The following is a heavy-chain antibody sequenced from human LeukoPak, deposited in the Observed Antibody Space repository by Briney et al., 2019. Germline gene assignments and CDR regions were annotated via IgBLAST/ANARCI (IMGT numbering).Heavy chain of an antibody. Sequence: SETLSLTCAVYGGSFSGYYWSWIRQPPGKGLEWIGEINRSGSTNYNPSLKSRVTISVDTSKSQFSLKLSSVTAADTAVYYCAYEVTMVRGVMLRYGMDVWGQGTTVTVSS. CDR1: GGSFSGYY. V-gene: IGHV4-34*01. D-gene: IGHD3-10*01. J-gene: IGHJ6*02. CDR3: AYEVTMVRGVMLRYGMDV. CDR2: INRSGST.